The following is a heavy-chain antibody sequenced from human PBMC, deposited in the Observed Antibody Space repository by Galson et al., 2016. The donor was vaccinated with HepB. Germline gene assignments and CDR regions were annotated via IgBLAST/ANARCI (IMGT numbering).Heavy chain of an antibody. CDR1: GFTFSNYP. CDR3: ARRGYSSGWPTVDF. CDR2: ISKSSLST. Sequence: LRLSCAVSGFTFSNYPKNWVRQAPGKGLEWVAYISKSSLSTYYADSVKGRFSISRDNSKNTLYLQMNSLRADDTALYYCARRGYSSGWPTVDFWGQGALVTVSS. D-gene: IGHD6-19*01. J-gene: IGHJ4*02. V-gene: IGHV3-48*01.